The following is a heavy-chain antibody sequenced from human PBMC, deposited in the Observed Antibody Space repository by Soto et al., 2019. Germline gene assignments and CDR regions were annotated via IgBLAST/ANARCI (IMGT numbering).Heavy chain of an antibody. Sequence: QVQLQESGPGLVKPSETLSLICTVSGGSISSHYWSWIRQPPGKGLEWIVYVYYSGSTNYNPSLKSRVTISVDTSKNQFSLTLSSVTAADTAVYHCARGDYSDSSGLYFDYWGQGTLVTVSS. CDR2: VYYSGST. CDR1: GGSISSHY. J-gene: IGHJ4*02. CDR3: ARGDYSDSSGLYFDY. V-gene: IGHV4-59*11. D-gene: IGHD3-22*01.